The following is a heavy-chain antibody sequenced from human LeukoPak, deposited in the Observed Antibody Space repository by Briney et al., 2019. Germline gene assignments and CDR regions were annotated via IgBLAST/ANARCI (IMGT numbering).Heavy chain of an antibody. CDR2: IYYSGST. J-gene: IGHJ6*02. D-gene: IGHD2-8*01. V-gene: IGHV4-59*01. CDR3: AGGGGYCTNGVCYSNYYGMDV. Sequence: SETLSLTCTVSGGSISSYYWTWIRQPPGKGLEWIGYIYYSGSTNCNPSLKSRVTMFVDTSKNQFSLRLSSVTAVDTAVYYCAGGGGYCTNGVCYSNYYGMDVWGQGTTVTVSS. CDR1: GGSISSYY.